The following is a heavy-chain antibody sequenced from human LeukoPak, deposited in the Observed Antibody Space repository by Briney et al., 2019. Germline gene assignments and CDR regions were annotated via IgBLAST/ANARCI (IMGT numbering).Heavy chain of an antibody. CDR1: GGSFSGYY. V-gene: IGHV4-59*10. D-gene: IGHD4-17*01. Sequence: PSETLSLTCAVYGGSFSGYYWSWIRQPAGKGLEWIGRIYTSGSTNYNPSLKSRVTMSVDTSKNQFSLKLSSVTAADTAVYYCARAGGAVTTFDYWGQGTLVTVSS. J-gene: IGHJ4*02. CDR2: IYTSGST. CDR3: ARAGGAVTTFDY.